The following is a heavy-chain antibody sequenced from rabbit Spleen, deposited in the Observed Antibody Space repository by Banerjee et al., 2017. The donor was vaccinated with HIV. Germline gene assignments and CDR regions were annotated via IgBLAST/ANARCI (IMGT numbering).Heavy chain of an antibody. CDR1: RFDFSSGYD. D-gene: IGHD1-1*01. Sequence: QEQLVESGGGLVQPGGSLTLSCKASRFDFSSGYDMSWVRQAPGKGLEWIGCIWTGHDSTAYASWAKGRFTISETSSTTVTLQMTSLTAADTATYFCARDVDTIYFRFSLWGQGTLVTV. V-gene: IGHV1S45*01. CDR3: ARDVDTIYFRFSL. J-gene: IGHJ4*01. CDR2: IWTGHDST.